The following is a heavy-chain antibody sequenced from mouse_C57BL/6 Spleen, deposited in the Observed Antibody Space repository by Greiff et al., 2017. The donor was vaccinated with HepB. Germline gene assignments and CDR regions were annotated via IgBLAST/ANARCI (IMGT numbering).Heavy chain of an antibody. J-gene: IGHJ3*01. Sequence: QVQLQQPGTELVKPGASVKLSCKASGYTFTSYWMHWVKQRPGQGLEWIGNINPSNGGTNYNEKFKSKATLTVDKSSSTAYMQLRSLTSEDSAVYYCARPAMGWCQAWFAYWGEGTLVTVSA. CDR1: GYTFTSYW. CDR3: ARPAMGWCQAWFAY. CDR2: INPSNGGT. V-gene: IGHV1-53*01. D-gene: IGHD1-1*02.